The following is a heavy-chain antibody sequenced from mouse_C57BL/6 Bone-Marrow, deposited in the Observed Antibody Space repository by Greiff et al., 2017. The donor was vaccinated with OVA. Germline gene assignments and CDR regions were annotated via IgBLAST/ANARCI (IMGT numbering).Heavy chain of an antibody. CDR2: INSSTGGT. Sequence: EVQLQESGPELVKPGASVKISCKASGYSFTGYYMNWVKQSPEKSLEWIGEINSSTGGTTYNQKFKAKATLTVDKSSSTAYMQLKSLTSEDSAVYYCARKTTVVDFDVWGTRTTVTVSS. CDR3: ARKTTVVDFDV. CDR1: GYSFTGYY. D-gene: IGHD1-1*01. V-gene: IGHV1-42*01. J-gene: IGHJ1*03.